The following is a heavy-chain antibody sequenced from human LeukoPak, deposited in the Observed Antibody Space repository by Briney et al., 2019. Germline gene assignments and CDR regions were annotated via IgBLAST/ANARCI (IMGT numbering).Heavy chain of an antibody. Sequence: GGSLRLSCAASGFTFSSYEMNWVRQAPGKGLEWVSYISSSGSTIYYADSVKGRFTISRDNAKNSLYLQMNSLRVEDTAVYYCARVAKYYYGSETYYFFEHWGQGTPVTASS. CDR3: ARVAKYYYGSETYYFFEH. CDR2: ISSSGSTI. J-gene: IGHJ4*02. CDR1: GFTFSSYE. D-gene: IGHD3-10*01. V-gene: IGHV3-48*03.